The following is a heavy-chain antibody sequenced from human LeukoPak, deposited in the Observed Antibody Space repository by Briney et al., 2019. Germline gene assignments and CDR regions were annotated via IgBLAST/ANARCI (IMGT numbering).Heavy chain of an antibody. V-gene: IGHV3-23*01. Sequence: GGSLRLSCAASGFTFRSYGMSWVRQAPGKGLEWVSVISDSGGRTYYADSVKGRFTISRDNSKNTLYLQMNSLRAEDTAVYYCAKVQSGYDSHDAFDIWGQGTMVTVSS. J-gene: IGHJ3*02. D-gene: IGHD5-12*01. CDR1: GFTFRSYG. CDR3: AKVQSGYDSHDAFDI. CDR2: ISDSGGRT.